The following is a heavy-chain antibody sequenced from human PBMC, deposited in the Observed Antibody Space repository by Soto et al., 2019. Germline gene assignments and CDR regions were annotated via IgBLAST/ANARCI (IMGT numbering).Heavy chain of an antibody. V-gene: IGHV1-8*01. CDR2: MNPNSGNT. D-gene: IGHD1-26*01. J-gene: IGHJ4*02. Sequence: QVQLVQCGAEVKKPGASVKVSCKASGYTFTSCDITWVRQANGQGVEWMGWMNPNSGNTGYAQKFQGRVTMTRNTAISTAYMELSILRSEDTAVYYCAREKVGAVDYWGQGTLVTVSS. CDR3: AREKVGAVDY. CDR1: GYTFTSCD.